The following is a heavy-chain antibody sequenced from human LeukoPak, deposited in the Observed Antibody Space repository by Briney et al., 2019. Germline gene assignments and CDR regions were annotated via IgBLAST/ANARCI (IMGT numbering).Heavy chain of an antibody. CDR1: GGSISSYY. J-gene: IGHJ3*02. D-gene: IGHD3-10*01. CDR3: AKSNGYGLVDI. V-gene: IGHV4-4*07. CDR2: IYTSGST. Sequence: PSETLSLTCTVPGGSISSYYWSWIRQPAGKGLEWIGRIYTSGSTSYNPSLKSRVTMSVDTSKNQFSLQLSSVTAADTAVYYCAKSNGYGLVDIWGQGTMVTVSS.